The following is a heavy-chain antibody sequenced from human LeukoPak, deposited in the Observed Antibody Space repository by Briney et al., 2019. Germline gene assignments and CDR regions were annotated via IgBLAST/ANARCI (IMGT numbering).Heavy chain of an antibody. CDR2: ISAYTGDT. CDR3: ARQGSPGGSYPFDY. CDR1: GYSFDSYG. J-gene: IGHJ4*02. Sequence: ASVKVSCKGSGYSFDSYGISWVRQARGQGLEWMGWISAYTGDTDSAQRFQGRVTMTMDRSTKTVYMELRSLTSDDTGVYFCARQGSPGGSYPFDYWGQGTLVTVSS. D-gene: IGHD1-26*01. V-gene: IGHV1-18*01.